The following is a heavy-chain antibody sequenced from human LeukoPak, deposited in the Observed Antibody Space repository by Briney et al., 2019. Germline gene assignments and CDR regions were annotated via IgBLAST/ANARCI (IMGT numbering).Heavy chain of an antibody. CDR3: ARDANYDFWSV. D-gene: IGHD3-3*01. J-gene: IGHJ4*02. Sequence: EASVKVSCKASGGTFSSYAISWVRQAPGQGLEWMGWINPNSGGTNYAQKFQGRVTMTRDTSISTAYMELSRLRSDDTAVYYCARDANYDFWSVWGQGTLVTVSS. CDR2: INPNSGGT. CDR1: GGTFSSYA. V-gene: IGHV1-2*02.